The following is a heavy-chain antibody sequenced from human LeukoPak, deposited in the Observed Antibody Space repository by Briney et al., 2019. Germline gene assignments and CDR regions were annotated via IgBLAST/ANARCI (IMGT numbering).Heavy chain of an antibody. Sequence: GESLKISCKGSGDSFNSYWIAWVRQMPRKGLEWMGIIYPGDSDTRSSPSFQGQVSISADKSTSTAYLQWSSLKASDTAMYYCAGRSSGSGSHYLYFDYWGQGTLVTVSS. J-gene: IGHJ4*02. CDR1: GDSFNSYW. CDR3: AGRSSGSGSHYLYFDY. V-gene: IGHV5-51*01. D-gene: IGHD3-10*01. CDR2: IYPGDSDT.